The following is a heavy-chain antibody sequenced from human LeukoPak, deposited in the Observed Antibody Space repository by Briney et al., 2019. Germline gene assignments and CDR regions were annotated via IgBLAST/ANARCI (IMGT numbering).Heavy chain of an antibody. J-gene: IGHJ4*02. CDR2: IFYSGST. Sequence: SETLSLTCTVSGGSISSSSYYWGWIRQPPGKGLEWIGSIFYSGSTYYNPSLQSRVTISVDTSKNQFSLKLSSVTATDTAVYYCARHVWLQPFDYWGQGTLVTVSS. CDR3: ARHVWLQPFDY. CDR1: GGSISSSSYY. D-gene: IGHD3-9*01. V-gene: IGHV4-39*01.